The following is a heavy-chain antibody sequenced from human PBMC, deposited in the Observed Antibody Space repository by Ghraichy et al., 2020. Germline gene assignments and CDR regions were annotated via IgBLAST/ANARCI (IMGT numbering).Heavy chain of an antibody. CDR1: GFTFHNYA. Sequence: GESLNISCAASGFTFHNYAMAWVRQAPGKGLEWVATVSGTGGRTDYADSVKGRFTISRDNSKNTLFLQMTSLRAEDTAVYHCAKVGSNSCRVCWFDPWGPGTLVTVSS. V-gene: IGHV3-23*01. CDR2: VSGTGGRT. D-gene: IGHD4-11*01. J-gene: IGHJ5*02. CDR3: AKVGSNSCRVCWFDP.